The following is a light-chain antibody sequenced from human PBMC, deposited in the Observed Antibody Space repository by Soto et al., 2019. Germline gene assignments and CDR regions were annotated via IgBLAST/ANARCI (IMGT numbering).Light chain of an antibody. J-gene: IGKJ5*01. CDR3: QHLNTYPIT. Sequence: QVTQSPSSLSASVGDRVTISCRASQDISTHLAWFAQKPGRAPQLLIYAASTLHSGVPSRFSGSGSGTDFTLTISSLQPEDFATYYCQHLNTYPITFGPGTRLEIK. V-gene: IGKV1-9*01. CDR1: QDISTH. CDR2: AAS.